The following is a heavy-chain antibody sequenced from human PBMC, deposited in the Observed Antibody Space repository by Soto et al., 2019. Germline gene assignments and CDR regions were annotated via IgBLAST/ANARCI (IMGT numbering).Heavy chain of an antibody. CDR2: INHSGST. V-gene: IGHV4-30-2*01. J-gene: IGHJ4*02. CDR3: ARGPNTLGIAFDY. CDR1: GGSISSGGYS. D-gene: IGHD3-16*01. Sequence: SETLSLTCAVSGGSISSGGYSWSWIRQPPGKGLEWIGYINHSGSTNYNPSLKSRVTISVDTSKNQFSLKLSSVTAADTAVYYCARGPNTLGIAFDYWGQGTLVTSPQ.